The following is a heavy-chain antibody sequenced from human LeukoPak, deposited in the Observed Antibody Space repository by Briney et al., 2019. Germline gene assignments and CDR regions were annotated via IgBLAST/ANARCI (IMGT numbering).Heavy chain of an antibody. V-gene: IGHV5-51*01. CDR1: GYHFTSYW. CDR3: ARHPLGYSYGSGAFDI. Sequence: PGESLQISCKGSGYHFTSYWIGWVRPMPGKGLEWMGIIYPCYSDTRYSPSFQGQVTISADKSISTAYLQWSSLKASDTAMYYCARHPLGYSYGSGAFDIWGQGTMVTVSS. D-gene: IGHD5-18*01. J-gene: IGHJ3*02. CDR2: IYPCYSDT.